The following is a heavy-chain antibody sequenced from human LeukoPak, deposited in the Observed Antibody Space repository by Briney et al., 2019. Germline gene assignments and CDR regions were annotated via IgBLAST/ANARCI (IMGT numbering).Heavy chain of an antibody. CDR1: GGSISSYY. J-gene: IGHJ3*02. V-gene: IGHV4-59*08. CDR3: ARQAMLGSSVTADAFDI. Sequence: PSETLSLTCTVSGGSISSYYWSWIRQPPGKGLEWIGYIYYSGSTNYNPSLKSRVTISVDTSKNQFSLKLSSVTAADTAMYYCARQAMLGSSVTADAFDIWGQGTMVTVSS. D-gene: IGHD6-13*01. CDR2: IYYSGST.